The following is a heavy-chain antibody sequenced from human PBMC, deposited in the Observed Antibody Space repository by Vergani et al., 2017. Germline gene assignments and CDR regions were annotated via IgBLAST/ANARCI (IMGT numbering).Heavy chain of an antibody. Sequence: EVELVQSGPEMRKPGESLKISCKGSEYSFGNYWIGWVRQMPGKGLEWMGIIYPADSDTRYSPSFQGQVTISADKSISTAFLQWDSLKASDTALYSRAGLTTTVCSWGKEPLVT. V-gene: IGHV5-51*03. D-gene: IGHD4-11*01. CDR2: IYPADSDT. CDR3: AGLTTTVCS. CDR1: EYSFGNYW. J-gene: IGHJ5*02.